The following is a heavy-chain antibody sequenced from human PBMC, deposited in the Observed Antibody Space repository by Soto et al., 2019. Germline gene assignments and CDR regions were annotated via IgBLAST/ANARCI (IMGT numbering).Heavy chain of an antibody. D-gene: IGHD3-16*01. Sequence: PSETLSLTCTVSGGSISSGGYYWSWIRQHPGKGLEWIGYIYYSGSTYYNPSLKSRATISVDTSKNQFSLKLSSVTAADTAVYFCARASYGLGFFEYWGQGSLVTVSS. CDR1: GGSISSGGYY. CDR2: IYYSGST. CDR3: ARASYGLGFFEY. V-gene: IGHV4-31*03. J-gene: IGHJ4*02.